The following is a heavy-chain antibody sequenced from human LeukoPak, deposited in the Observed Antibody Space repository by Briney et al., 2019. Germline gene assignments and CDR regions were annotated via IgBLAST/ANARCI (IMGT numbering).Heavy chain of an antibody. Sequence: GGSLRLSCAASGFTFSSYAMSWVRQAPGKGLEWVSAISGSGGSTYYADSVKGRFTISRDNSKNTLYLQMNSLRAEDTAVYHCALPGTVTRSWDYYGMDVWGQGTTVTVSS. V-gene: IGHV3-23*01. CDR3: ALPGTVTRSWDYYGMDV. J-gene: IGHJ6*02. D-gene: IGHD4-17*01. CDR1: GFTFSSYA. CDR2: ISGSGGST.